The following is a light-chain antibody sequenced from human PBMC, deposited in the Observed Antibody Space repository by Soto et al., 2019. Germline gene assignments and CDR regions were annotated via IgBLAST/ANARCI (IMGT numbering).Light chain of an antibody. CDR1: QSISNW. CDR2: KAS. V-gene: IGKV1-5*03. Sequence: DIQMSRSPFTVSAAEEDRVTITCRASQSISNWLAWYQQKPGQAPNLLLYKASTLESGVPSRFSGSGSGTEFILTVSSLQSDDFATYYCQQYHNFPRTFGQGTMVDI. CDR3: QQYHNFPRT. J-gene: IGKJ1*01.